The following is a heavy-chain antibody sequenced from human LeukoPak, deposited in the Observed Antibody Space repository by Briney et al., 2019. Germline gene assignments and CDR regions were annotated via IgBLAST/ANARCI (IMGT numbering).Heavy chain of an antibody. Sequence: GASVKVSCTASGGTFSSYAISWVRQAPGQGLEWMGRIIPILGIANYAQKFQGRVTITADKSTSTAYMELSSLRSEDTAVYYCARVSGFYGSGTFFDYWGQGTLVTVSS. CDR1: GGTFSSYA. J-gene: IGHJ4*02. CDR2: IIPILGIA. V-gene: IGHV1-69*04. D-gene: IGHD3-10*01. CDR3: ARVSGFYGSGTFFDY.